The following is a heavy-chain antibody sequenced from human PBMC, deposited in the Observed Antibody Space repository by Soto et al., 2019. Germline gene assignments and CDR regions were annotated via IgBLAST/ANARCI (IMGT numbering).Heavy chain of an antibody. CDR3: ARGDSSGWSRGGFDY. D-gene: IGHD6-19*01. Sequence: SRTLSLTCAISGDSVSSNSAAWNWIRQSPSRGLEWLGRAYSRSKWYKDYAVSVKSRITINPDTSKNQFSLQLNSVTPEDTAVYYCARGDSSGWSRGGFDYWGQGTLVTVSS. V-gene: IGHV6-1*01. CDR2: AYSRSKWYK. J-gene: IGHJ4*02. CDR1: GDSVSSNSAA.